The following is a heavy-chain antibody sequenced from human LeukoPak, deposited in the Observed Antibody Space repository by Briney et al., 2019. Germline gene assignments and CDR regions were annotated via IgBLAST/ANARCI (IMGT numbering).Heavy chain of an antibody. CDR2: INPNSGGT. Sequence: ASVKVSCKASGYTFTSYYMHWVRQAPGQGLEWMGRINPNSGGTNYAQKFQGRVTMTRDTSISTAYMELSRLRPDDTAVYYCAREDYGDYGGVDYWGQGTLVTVSS. V-gene: IGHV1-2*06. CDR1: GYTFTSYY. CDR3: AREDYGDYGGVDY. D-gene: IGHD4-17*01. J-gene: IGHJ4*02.